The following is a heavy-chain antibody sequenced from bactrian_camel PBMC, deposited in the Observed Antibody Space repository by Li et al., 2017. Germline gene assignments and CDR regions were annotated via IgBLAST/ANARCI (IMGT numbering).Heavy chain of an antibody. D-gene: IGHD2*01. Sequence: QLVESGGGSVQAGGSLTLSCAASGYTYNRNCMAWFRQAPGKEREGVARIATGSGNTYYADSVKGRFTISQDNAKNTVYLQMNSLKPEDTAMYYCAARGPYCYTKLSVRDFTYWGQGTQVTVS. CDR2: IATGSGNT. J-gene: IGHJ6*01. CDR1: GYTYNRNC. CDR3: AARGPYCYTKLSVRDFTY. V-gene: IGHV3S25*01.